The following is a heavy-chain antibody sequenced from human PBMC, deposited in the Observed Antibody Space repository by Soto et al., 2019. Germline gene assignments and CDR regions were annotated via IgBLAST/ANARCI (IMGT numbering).Heavy chain of an antibody. D-gene: IGHD6-19*01. CDR2: ISYDGSNK. CDR1: GFTFSSYA. Sequence: QVQLVESGGGVVQPGRSLRLSCAASGFTFSSYAMHWVRQAPGKGREWVAVISYDGSNKYYADSVKGRFTISRDNSKKTRYLHMNSLRAEDTAVYYCARAPPRGQWLVGAVNWFDPCGQGPLVTVSS. V-gene: IGHV3-30-3*01. CDR3: ARAPPRGQWLVGAVNWFDP. J-gene: IGHJ5*02.